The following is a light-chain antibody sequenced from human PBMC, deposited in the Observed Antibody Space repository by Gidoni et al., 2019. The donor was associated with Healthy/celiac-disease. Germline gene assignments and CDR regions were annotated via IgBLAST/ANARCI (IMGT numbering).Light chain of an antibody. CDR2: AAS. J-gene: IGKJ1*01. CDR1: QSISSY. CDR3: QQSYSTWT. V-gene: IGKV1-39*01. Sequence: DIQMNQSPSTLSASVGDRVTLTCRASQSISSYLYWYQQKPGKAPKLLIYAASSLQSGVPSRFSGSGSGTYFTLTISSLQPEDFATYYCQQSYSTWTFGQGTKVEIK.